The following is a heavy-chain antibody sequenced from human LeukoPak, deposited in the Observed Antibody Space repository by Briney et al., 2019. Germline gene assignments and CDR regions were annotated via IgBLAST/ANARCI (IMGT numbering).Heavy chain of an antibody. CDR2: VNPNSGNT. CDR3: AKNYDFLTGYVN. D-gene: IGHD3-9*01. V-gene: IGHV1-8*01. CDR1: GYTFTSYD. Sequence: GASVKVSCKASGYTFTSYDINWVRQATGQGLEWMGWVNPNSGNTRYAQKFQGRLTMTRNTSISTAYMELSSLRSEDTAVYYCAKNYDFLTGYVNWGQGTLVTVSS. J-gene: IGHJ4*02.